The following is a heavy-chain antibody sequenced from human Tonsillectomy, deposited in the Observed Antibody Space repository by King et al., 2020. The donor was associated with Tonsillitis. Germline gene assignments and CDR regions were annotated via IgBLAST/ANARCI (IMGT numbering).Heavy chain of an antibody. CDR1: GYTFATYG. J-gene: IGHJ4*02. Sequence: QLVQSGAEVKKPGASVKVSCKTSGYTFATYGVTWVRQAPGQGLEWMGWISPYNGNTNYPQKFRGRVTMTTDTSTSTADLELRSLRSDDTAVYFCAREYYYDNNGHYYSFDYWGQGTQVTVSP. CDR3: AREYYYDNNGHYYSFDY. V-gene: IGHV1-18*01. D-gene: IGHD3-22*01. CDR2: ISPYNGNT.